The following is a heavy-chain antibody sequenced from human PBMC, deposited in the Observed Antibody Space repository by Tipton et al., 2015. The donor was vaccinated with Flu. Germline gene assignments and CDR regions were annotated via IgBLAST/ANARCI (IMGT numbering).Heavy chain of an antibody. CDR3: AREGPYVYGMDV. CDR1: GGSISNSDYY. CDR2: VYYTGTT. J-gene: IGHJ6*02. D-gene: IGHD3-10*02. Sequence: TLSLTCSVSGGSISNSDYYWNWIRQSPGKGLEWIGNVYYTGTTQYNPSLESRLSISIDTSKNQFSLNLKSVTAADTAVYYCAREGPYVYGMDVWGQGSAVTVSS. V-gene: IGHV4-30-4*01.